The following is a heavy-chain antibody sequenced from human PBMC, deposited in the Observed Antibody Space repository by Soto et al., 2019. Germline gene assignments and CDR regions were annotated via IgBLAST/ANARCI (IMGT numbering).Heavy chain of an antibody. J-gene: IGHJ6*02. V-gene: IGHV1-18*04. CDR2: ISAYNGNT. CDR1: GYTFTSYG. D-gene: IGHD2-2*01. CDR3: AGTGNCVSTSCNVDYYYYGMDV. Sequence: GAAAKFSCKASGYTFTSYGISWVRQAPGQGLEWMGWISAYNGNTNYAQRLQGRVTMATDTSTSTAYMELGSLRSDDTAVYYCAGTGNCVSTSCNVDYYYYGMDVWGQGSTVTVSS.